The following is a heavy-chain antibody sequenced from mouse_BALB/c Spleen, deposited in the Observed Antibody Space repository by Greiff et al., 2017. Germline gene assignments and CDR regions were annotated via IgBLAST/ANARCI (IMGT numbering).Heavy chain of an antibody. Sequence: QVQLQQSGPGLVQPSQSLSITCTVSGFSLTSYGVHWVRQSPGKGLEWLGVIWSGGSTDYNAAFISRLSISKDNSKSQVFFKMNSLQANDTAIYYCARHHYYGSSYAMDYWGQGTSVTVSS. V-gene: IGHV2-2*02. CDR1: GFSLTSYG. CDR2: IWSGGST. D-gene: IGHD1-1*01. CDR3: ARHHYYGSSYAMDY. J-gene: IGHJ4*01.